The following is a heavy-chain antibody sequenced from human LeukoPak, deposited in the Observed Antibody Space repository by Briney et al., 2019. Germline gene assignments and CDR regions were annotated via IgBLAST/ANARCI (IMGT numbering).Heavy chain of an antibody. CDR1: GYTFTGYY. J-gene: IGHJ4*02. D-gene: IGHD5-18*01. CDR2: INPNSGGT. V-gene: IGHV1-2*02. CDR3: ASPDTAMALN. Sequence: ASVKVSCKASGYTFTGYYMHWVRQAPGQGLEWMGWINPNSGGTNYAQKFQGRVTMTRDTSISTVYLELSSLRSEDTAVYYCASPDTAMALNWGQGTLVTVSS.